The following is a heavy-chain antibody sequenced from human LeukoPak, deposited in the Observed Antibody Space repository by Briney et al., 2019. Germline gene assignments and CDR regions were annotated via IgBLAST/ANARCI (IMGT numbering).Heavy chain of an antibody. CDR3: ARRGLVVVPL. CDR2: IYYGGTT. V-gene: IGHV4-39*01. J-gene: IGHJ4*02. CDR1: GGSVSSSDSY. D-gene: IGHD2-21*01. Sequence: SETLSLTCTVSGGSVSSSDSYWVWVRQPPGKGLEWIGSIYYGGTTCYNPSLKSRVTISADASKNQFSLEVTSVTAADTAVYYCARRGLVVVPLWGQGTLVTVSS.